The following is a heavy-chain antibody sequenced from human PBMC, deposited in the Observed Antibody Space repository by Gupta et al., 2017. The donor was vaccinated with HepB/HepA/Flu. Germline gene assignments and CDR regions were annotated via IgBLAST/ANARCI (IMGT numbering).Heavy chain of an antibody. V-gene: IGHV3-21*06. CDR3: ARQRQTDY. Sequence: EVKLVESGGGLVEPGGSLKLSCVASGSTFSCYSMTWVRQAPGKGLEWVSSISWNSVYIYYADSVKGRFTISRDNAKNSLYLQMNSLRADDTAVYYCARQRQTDYWGQGTQVTVSS. CDR1: GSTFSCYS. CDR2: ISWNSVYI. D-gene: IGHD1-1*01. J-gene: IGHJ4*02.